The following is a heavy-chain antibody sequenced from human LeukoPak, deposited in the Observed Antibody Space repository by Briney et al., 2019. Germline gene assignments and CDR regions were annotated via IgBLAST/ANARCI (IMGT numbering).Heavy chain of an antibody. V-gene: IGHV4-30-2*01. Sequence: SETLSLTCAVSGGSISSGGYSWSWIRQPPEKGLEWIGYIYHSGSTYYNPSLKSRVTISVDRSKNQFSLKLSSVTAADTAVYYCARVSRTYYYGSGSYPDAFDIWGQGTMVTVSS. J-gene: IGHJ3*02. CDR3: ARVSRTYYYGSGSYPDAFDI. CDR2: IYHSGST. CDR1: GGSISSGGYS. D-gene: IGHD3-10*01.